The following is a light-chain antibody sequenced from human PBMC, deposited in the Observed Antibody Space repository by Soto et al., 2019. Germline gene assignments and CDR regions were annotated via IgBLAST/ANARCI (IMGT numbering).Light chain of an antibody. CDR1: QSVDKD. Sequence: EIVMTQSPATLSVSPGEGATLSCRTSQSVDKDLAWYRQKPGQAPSLXXYDASTRANGVPARFSGSGSGTEFTLTISSLQSEDFAVYYCQQYNNWPQWTFGQGTKVDIK. CDR3: QQYNNWPQWT. J-gene: IGKJ1*01. V-gene: IGKV3-15*01. CDR2: DAS.